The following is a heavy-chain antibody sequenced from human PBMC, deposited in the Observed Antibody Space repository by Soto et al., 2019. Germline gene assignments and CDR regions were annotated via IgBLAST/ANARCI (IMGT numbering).Heavy chain of an antibody. CDR3: ARGLHSLFDY. J-gene: IGHJ4*02. CDR1: GFTFSNYG. D-gene: IGHD2-21*01. Sequence: QVQLVESGGGVVQPGGSLRLSCAASGFTFSNYGMHWVRQAPGKGLEWVAVIWYDGNNKYYADSVKGRFTISRDNSNNPLHVQMTSLRAEDTAVYYCARGLHSLFDYWGQGTLVTVSS. CDR2: IWYDGNNK. V-gene: IGHV3-33*01.